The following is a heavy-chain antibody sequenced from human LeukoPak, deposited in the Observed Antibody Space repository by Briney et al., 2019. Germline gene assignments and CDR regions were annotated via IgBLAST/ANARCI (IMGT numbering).Heavy chain of an antibody. Sequence: XSVKVSCKASGYTFTSYYMHWVRQAPGQGLEWMGIINPSGGSTSYAQKFQGRVTMTRDTSTSTVYMELSSLRSEDTAVYYCASSVDGNNWFDPWGQGTLVTVSS. J-gene: IGHJ5*02. V-gene: IGHV1-46*01. CDR1: GYTFTSYY. CDR3: ASSVDGNNWFDP. CDR2: INPSGGST. D-gene: IGHD5/OR15-5a*01.